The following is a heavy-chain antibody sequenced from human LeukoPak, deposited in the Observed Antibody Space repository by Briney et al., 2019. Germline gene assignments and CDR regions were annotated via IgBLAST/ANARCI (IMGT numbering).Heavy chain of an antibody. V-gene: IGHV3-48*01. D-gene: IGHD2-2*01. J-gene: IGHJ6*03. CDR1: GFILNYFS. CDR2: ISSRGDTI. Sequence: GGSLRLSCEASGFILNYFSLNWVRLSPGKGLEWVSFISSRGDTIYDADSVKGRFTTSRDTANNSVFLQMNSLRAEDTAVYYCARVPGLCSSSSCYGSMHMDVWGRGTTVTVS. CDR3: ARVPGLCSSSSCYGSMHMDV.